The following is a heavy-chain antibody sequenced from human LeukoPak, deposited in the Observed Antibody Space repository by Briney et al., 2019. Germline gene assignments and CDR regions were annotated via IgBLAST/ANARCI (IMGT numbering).Heavy chain of an antibody. D-gene: IGHD5-18*01. CDR3: AKDVSAARPYNWFDP. Sequence: PGRSPRLSCAASGFTFSSYGMHWVRQAPGEGLEWVAVIWYDGSNKYYADSVKGRFTISRDNSKNTLYLQMNSLRAEDTAVYYCAKDVSAARPYNWFDPWGQGTLVTVSS. CDR1: GFTFSSYG. V-gene: IGHV3-33*06. CDR2: IWYDGSNK. J-gene: IGHJ5*02.